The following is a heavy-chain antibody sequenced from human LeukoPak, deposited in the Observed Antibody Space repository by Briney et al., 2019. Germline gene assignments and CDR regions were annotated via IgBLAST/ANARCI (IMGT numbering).Heavy chain of an antibody. Sequence: ASVKVSCKASGYTFTGYYMHWVRQAPGQGLEWMGWIDPNSGGTNYAQKFQGRVTMTRDTSISTAYMELSRLRSDDTAVYYCARWVGATAFMDYWGQGTLVTVSS. CDR3: ARWVGATAFMDY. J-gene: IGHJ4*02. D-gene: IGHD1-26*01. V-gene: IGHV1-2*02. CDR1: GYTFTGYY. CDR2: IDPNSGGT.